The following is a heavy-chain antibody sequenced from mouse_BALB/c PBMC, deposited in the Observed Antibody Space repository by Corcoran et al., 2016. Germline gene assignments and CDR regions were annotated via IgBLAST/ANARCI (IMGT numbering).Heavy chain of an antibody. V-gene: IGHV14-3*02. CDR2: IDPANGNT. CDR1: GFNIKDTY. Sequence: EVQLQQSGAELVKPGAAVKLSCTASGFNIKDTYRHWVKQRPEQGLEWIGRIDPANGNTKYDPKFQGKATITAYTSSNTAYLQLSSLTSEDTAVYYCARWDWYFDVWGAGTTVTVSS. J-gene: IGHJ1*01. CDR3: ARWDWYFDV.